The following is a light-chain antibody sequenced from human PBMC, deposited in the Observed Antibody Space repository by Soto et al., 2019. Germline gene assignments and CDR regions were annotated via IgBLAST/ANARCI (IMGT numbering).Light chain of an antibody. CDR1: SSDIGYSNF. CDR2: DLI. CDR3: NSCTSANTYV. Sequence: QSVLTQPASVSGSPGQSITISCTGTSSDIGYSNFVSWYQQHPGKAPKLLIYDLINRPSGVPNRFSGSKSGNTASLTISGLQAEDEADYYCNSCTSANTYVFGTGTKVTVL. J-gene: IGLJ1*01. V-gene: IGLV2-14*03.